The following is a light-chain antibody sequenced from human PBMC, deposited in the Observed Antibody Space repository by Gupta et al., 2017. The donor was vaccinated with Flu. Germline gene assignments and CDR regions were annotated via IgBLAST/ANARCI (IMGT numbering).Light chain of an antibody. V-gene: IGLV1-44*01. CDR3: AAWDDSLNGHV. J-gene: IGLJ1*01. Sequence: TIPCSGSSSNIGRNTANWYQQFPGTAPKLLMYSNDHRPSGVPDRFSGSKSGTSASLAISGLQSEDEADYYCAAWDDSLNGHVFGPGTRVTVL. CDR1: SSNIGRNT. CDR2: SND.